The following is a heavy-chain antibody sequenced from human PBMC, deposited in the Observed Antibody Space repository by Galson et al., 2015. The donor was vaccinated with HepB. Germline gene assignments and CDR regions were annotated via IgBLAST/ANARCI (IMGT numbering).Heavy chain of an antibody. V-gene: IGHV1-69*06. Sequence: SGAEVKKPGASVKVSCKASGGTFSSYAISWVRQAPGQGLEWMGGIIPIFGTANYVQKFQGRVTITADKSTSTAYMELSSLRSEDTAVYYCARDNMDRQYYDFWSGYYPTGWFDPWGQGTLVTVSS. D-gene: IGHD3-3*01. CDR2: IIPIFGTA. J-gene: IGHJ5*02. CDR1: GGTFSSYA. CDR3: ARDNMDRQYYDFWSGYYPTGWFDP.